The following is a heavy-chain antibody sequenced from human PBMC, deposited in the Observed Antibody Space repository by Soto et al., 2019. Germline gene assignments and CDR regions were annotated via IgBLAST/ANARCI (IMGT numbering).Heavy chain of an antibody. CDR2: TYYRSKWYN. D-gene: IGHD3-16*01. Sequence: QALSLTCAISGDSVSSNSAACNLIRHSPSRGLEWLGRTYYRSKWYNDYAVSVKSRITINPDTSKNQFSLQLNSVTPEDTAVYYCARVVLFYWGEGVDYYYGMDVWGQGTTVTVSS. J-gene: IGHJ6*02. CDR3: ARVVLFYWGEGVDYYYGMDV. CDR1: GDSVSSNSAA. V-gene: IGHV6-1*01.